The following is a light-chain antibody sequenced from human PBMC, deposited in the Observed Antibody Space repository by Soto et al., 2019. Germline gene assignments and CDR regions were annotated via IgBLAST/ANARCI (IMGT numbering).Light chain of an antibody. CDR2: RND. CDR1: SSNIGSNF. V-gene: IGLV1-47*01. J-gene: IGLJ3*02. Sequence: QSVLTQPPSASGTPGQRVTISCSGSSSNIGSNFGYWYQQFPGMAPKLLIYRNDQRPSGVPDRFSGSKSGTSASLAISGLRSEDEADYYCEAWDDSLSGPVFGGGTKVTVL. CDR3: EAWDDSLSGPV.